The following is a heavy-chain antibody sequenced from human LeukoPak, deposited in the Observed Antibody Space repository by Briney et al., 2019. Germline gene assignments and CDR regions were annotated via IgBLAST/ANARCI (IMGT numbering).Heavy chain of an antibody. D-gene: IGHD6-13*01. CDR2: IKQDGSEK. J-gene: IGHJ4*02. CDR3: ARVRAAAGYY. Sequence: GGSLRLSCEASGFTFSSYWMSWVRQAPGQGLEWVANIKQDGSEKYYVDSVKGRFTISRDNAKSSLYLQMNSLRAEDTAVYYCARVRAAAGYYWGQGTLVTVSS. V-gene: IGHV3-7*01. CDR1: GFTFSSYW.